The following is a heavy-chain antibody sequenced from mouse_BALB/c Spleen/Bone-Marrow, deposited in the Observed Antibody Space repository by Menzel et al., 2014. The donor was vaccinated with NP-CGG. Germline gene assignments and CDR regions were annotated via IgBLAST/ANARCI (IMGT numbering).Heavy chain of an antibody. V-gene: IGHV14-3*02. CDR3: ARYDYGFYFDY. J-gene: IGHJ2*01. D-gene: IGHD2-4*01. Sequence: EVQLQQSGAELVKPGASVKLSCTASGFNIKDTYMHWVKQRPEQGLEWIGRVDPANGNTKYDPKFQGKATITADTSSNTAYLQLSSLTSEDSAVYYCARYDYGFYFDYWGQGTTLTVSS. CDR1: GFNIKDTY. CDR2: VDPANGNT.